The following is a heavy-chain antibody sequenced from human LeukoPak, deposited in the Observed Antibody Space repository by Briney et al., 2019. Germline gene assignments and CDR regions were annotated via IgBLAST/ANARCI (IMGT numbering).Heavy chain of an antibody. J-gene: IGHJ5*02. CDR1: GFTFANAW. CDR3: AKDAQLRSRWFDP. D-gene: IGHD2/OR15-2a*01. Sequence: GGSLRLSCAASGFTFANAWMNWVRHAPGKGLEWVANIKQDGSEKYYVDSVKGRFTISRDNAKNSVYLQMSSLRAEDTAVYYCAKDAQLRSRWFDPWGQGTLVTVSS. V-gene: IGHV3-7*03. CDR2: IKQDGSEK.